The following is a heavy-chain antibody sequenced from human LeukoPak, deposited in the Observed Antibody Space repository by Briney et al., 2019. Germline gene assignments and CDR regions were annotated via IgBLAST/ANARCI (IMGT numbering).Heavy chain of an antibody. Sequence: QSGGSLNLSGAPSGFTFRGSAINGVRQASGKGLEWVGRIRSKANSYATAYAASVKGRFTISRDDSKNTAYLQMNSLKTEDTAVYYCTRPFYDSSGYAEGWGQGTLVTVSS. J-gene: IGHJ4*02. CDR3: TRPFYDSSGYAEG. CDR2: IRSKANSYAT. V-gene: IGHV3-73*01. D-gene: IGHD3-22*01. CDR1: GFTFRGSA.